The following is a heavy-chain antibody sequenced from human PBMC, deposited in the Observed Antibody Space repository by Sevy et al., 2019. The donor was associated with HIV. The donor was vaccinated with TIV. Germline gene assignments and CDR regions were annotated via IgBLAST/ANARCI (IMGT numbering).Heavy chain of an antibody. V-gene: IGHV3-48*02. CDR2: ISSSSSTT. CDR1: GFTFSSYS. D-gene: IGHD3-22*01. CDR3: ARYTYYYDSSGYYEWFDP. J-gene: IGHJ5*02. Sequence: GGSLRLSCAASGFTFSSYSMNWVRQAPGKGLEWVSYISSSSSTTYYADSVKDRFTISRDNAKNSLYLQMNSLRDEDTAVYYCARYTYYYDSSGYYEWFDPWGQGTLVTVSS.